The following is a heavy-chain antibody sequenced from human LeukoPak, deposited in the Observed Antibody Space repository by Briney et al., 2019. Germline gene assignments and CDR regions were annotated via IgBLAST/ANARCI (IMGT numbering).Heavy chain of an antibody. CDR3: AREGGGATRAFDI. Sequence: PSETLSLTCTVSGGSISSSSYYWSWIRQPPGKGLEWIGYVYYSGSTNYNPSLKSRVTISLDTSKNQFSLKLSSVTGADTAVYYCAREGGGATRAFDIWGQGTMVTVSS. J-gene: IGHJ3*02. V-gene: IGHV4-61*01. D-gene: IGHD3-16*01. CDR1: GGSISSSSYY. CDR2: VYYSGST.